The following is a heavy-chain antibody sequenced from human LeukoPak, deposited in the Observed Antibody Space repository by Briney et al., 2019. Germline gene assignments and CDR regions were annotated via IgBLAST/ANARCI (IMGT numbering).Heavy chain of an antibody. CDR1: GGSFTVYY. CDR2: INHSGST. J-gene: IGHJ4*02. D-gene: IGHD1-26*01. CDR3: ARQRVAADGVGILDY. V-gene: IGHV4-34*01. Sequence: SETLSLTCTVSGGSFTVYYWTWIRQSPGKGLEWLGEINHSGSTKYNPSLTSRASISVDTSKNQFSLRLTSVTAADTAVYYCARQRVAADGVGILDYWGLGALVTVSS.